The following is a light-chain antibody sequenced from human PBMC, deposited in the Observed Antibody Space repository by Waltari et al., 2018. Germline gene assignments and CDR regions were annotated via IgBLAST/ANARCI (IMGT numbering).Light chain of an antibody. V-gene: IGKV3-11*01. CDR2: DVS. J-gene: IGKJ4*01. Sequence: DIVLTQSPATLSLSPGERATLSCRASQSVANFLAWNQQKPGKAPRLLIYDVSNRATDIPARFSGSGFATDFTLTISDVEPEDIAVYYCQQRNKWPLTFGGGTKVEIK. CDR3: QQRNKWPLT. CDR1: QSVANF.